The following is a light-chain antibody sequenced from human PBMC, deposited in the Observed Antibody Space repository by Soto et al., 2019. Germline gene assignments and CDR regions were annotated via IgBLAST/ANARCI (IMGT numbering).Light chain of an antibody. Sequence: QSVLTQPPSVSAAPGQKVTISCSGRSSNIGNNYVSWYQQLPGTAPKLLIYDNNMRPSGIPDRFSGSKSGTSATLGITGLQTGDEADYYCGTWDSSLSAGWVFGGGTKVTVL. V-gene: IGLV1-51*01. J-gene: IGLJ3*02. CDR2: DNN. CDR1: SSNIGNNY. CDR3: GTWDSSLSAGWV.